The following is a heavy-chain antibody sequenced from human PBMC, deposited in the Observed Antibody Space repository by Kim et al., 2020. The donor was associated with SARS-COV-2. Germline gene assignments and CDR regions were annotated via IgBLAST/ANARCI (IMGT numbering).Heavy chain of an antibody. CDR3: ASSAGYYGSGSYYNFDY. D-gene: IGHD3-10*01. CDR1: GGSISSGGYY. CDR2: IYYSGST. J-gene: IGHJ4*02. Sequence: SETLSLTCTVSGGSISSGGYYWSWIRQHPGKGLEWIGYIYYSGSTYYNPSLKSRVTISVDTSKNQFSLKLSSVTAADTAVYYCASSAGYYGSGSYYNFDYWGQGTLVTVSS. V-gene: IGHV4-31*03.